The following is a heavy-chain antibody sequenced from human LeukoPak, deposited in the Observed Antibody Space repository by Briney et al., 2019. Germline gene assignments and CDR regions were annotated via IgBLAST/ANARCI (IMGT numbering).Heavy chain of an antibody. J-gene: IGHJ5*02. D-gene: IGHD3-10*01. V-gene: IGHV3-NL1*01. CDR3: ARGSPVASGRYSIYSS. CDR1: GFTFRNYV. Sequence: PGGSLGLSCAASGFTFRNYVIHWVRQAPGKGLEWVAIYGDGSTYYADSVKGRFTISSDNLKNTLSLQMDSLRAADTAMYYCARGSPVASGRYSIYSSWGQGTLVTVSP. CDR2: YGDGST.